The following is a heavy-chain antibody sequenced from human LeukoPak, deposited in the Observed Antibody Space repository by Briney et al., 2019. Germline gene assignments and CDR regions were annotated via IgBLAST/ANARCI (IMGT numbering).Heavy chain of an antibody. J-gene: IGHJ3*02. CDR3: ARFGRYCSSTSCLYAFDI. CDR1: GGSFSSGSYY. Sequence: PSQTLSLTCTVSGGSFSSGSYYWSWIRQPAGKGLEWIGRIYTSGSTNYNPSLKSRVTISVDTSKNQFSLKLSSVTAADTAVYYCARFGRYCSSTSCLYAFDIWGQGTMVTVSS. V-gene: IGHV4-61*02. CDR2: IYTSGST. D-gene: IGHD2-2*01.